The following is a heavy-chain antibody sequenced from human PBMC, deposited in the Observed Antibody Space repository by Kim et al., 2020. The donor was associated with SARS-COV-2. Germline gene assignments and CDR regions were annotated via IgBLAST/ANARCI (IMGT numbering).Heavy chain of an antibody. CDR2: IYHSGST. V-gene: IGHV4-4*02. D-gene: IGHD5-12*01. J-gene: IGHJ4*02. Sequence: SETLSLTCAVSGGSISSSNWWSWVRQPPGKGLEWIGEIYHSGSTNYNPSLKSRVTISVDKSKNQFSLKLSSVTAADTAVYYCARNPRRVWLRFGYFDYWGQGTLVTVSS. CDR1: GGSISSSNW. CDR3: ARNPRRVWLRFGYFDY.